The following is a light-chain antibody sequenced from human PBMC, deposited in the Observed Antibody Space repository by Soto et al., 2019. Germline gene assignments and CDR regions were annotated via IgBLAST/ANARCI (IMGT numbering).Light chain of an antibody. CDR3: QQYYGPPFT. CDR2: WAS. CDR1: QSVLYSSNNKNY. V-gene: IGKV4-1*01. Sequence: DIVMTQSPDSLAVSLGERATINCKSSQSVLYSSNNKNYLAWYQQKPGQPPKLLIYWASTRESGVPDRFSGSGSETDFTLTISSLQDEDVAVYYCQQYYGPPFTFGGGTKVEIK. J-gene: IGKJ4*01.